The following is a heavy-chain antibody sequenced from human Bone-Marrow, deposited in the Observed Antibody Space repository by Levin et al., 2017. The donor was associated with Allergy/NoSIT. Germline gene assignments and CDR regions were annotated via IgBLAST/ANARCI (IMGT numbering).Heavy chain of an antibody. Sequence: ASVKVSCRASGYTFINYDINWVRQATGQGLEWMGWMNSNSGDAGYVQNLKGRVTMTRDTSTSTAYLELSSLTSDDTAVYYCARSEAGGGVNFDSWGQGTMVTVSA. CDR2: MNSNSGDA. J-gene: IGHJ3*02. CDR1: GYTFINYD. V-gene: IGHV1-8*01. D-gene: IGHD3-16*01. CDR3: ARSEAGGGVNFDS.